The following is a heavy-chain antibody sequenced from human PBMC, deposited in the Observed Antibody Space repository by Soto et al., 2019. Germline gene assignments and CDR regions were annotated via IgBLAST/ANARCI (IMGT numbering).Heavy chain of an antibody. D-gene: IGHD3-10*02. V-gene: IGHV4-39*01. CDR3: ARHEVCWRPEH. CDR2: IYYSGST. Sequence: QLQLQESGPGLVKPSETLSLTCTVSGGSISSSSYYWGWIRQPPGKGLEWIGSIYYSGSTYYNPSLKSRVTISVDTSKNQFSLKLSSVTAADTAVYYCARHEVCWRPEHWGQGTLVTVSS. CDR1: GGSISSSSYY. J-gene: IGHJ1*01.